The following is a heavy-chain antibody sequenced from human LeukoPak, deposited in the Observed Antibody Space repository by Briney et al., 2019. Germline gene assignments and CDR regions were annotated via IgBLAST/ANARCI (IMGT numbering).Heavy chain of an antibody. CDR3: ARGTTAAAGIFDC. J-gene: IGHJ4*02. CDR2: MKPHSGDT. Sequence: ASVKVSCKASGYTFTNSDVNWVRQAAGQGPEWMGWMKPHSGDTGYAQKFQGRVTMTRDTSINTAYMELSSLKFEDTAVYYCARGTTAAAGIFDCWGQGTLVTVSS. D-gene: IGHD6-13*01. CDR1: GYTFTNSD. V-gene: IGHV1-8*01.